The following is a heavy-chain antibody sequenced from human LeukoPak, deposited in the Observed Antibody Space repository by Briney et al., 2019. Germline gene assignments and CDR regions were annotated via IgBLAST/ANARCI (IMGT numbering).Heavy chain of an antibody. CDR3: ARNPEGRLRGRHFDY. V-gene: IGHV4-59*01. CDR1: GGSISSYY. CDR2: IYYSGST. J-gene: IGHJ4*02. D-gene: IGHD3-16*01. Sequence: PSETLSLTCTVSGGSISSYYWSWIRQPPGKGLEWIGYIYYSGSTNYNPSPKSRVTISVDTSKNQFSLKLSSVTAADTAVYYCARNPEGRLRGRHFDYWGQGTLVTVSS.